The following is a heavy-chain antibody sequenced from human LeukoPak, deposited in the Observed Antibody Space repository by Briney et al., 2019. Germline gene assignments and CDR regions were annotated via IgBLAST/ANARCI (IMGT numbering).Heavy chain of an antibody. V-gene: IGHV1-8*01. CDR1: GYTFTSYD. CDR2: RNPNSVNT. J-gene: IGHJ6*03. Sequence: ASLKVSCKASGYTFTSYDINWMRQATGQALEWIGWRNPNSVNTGYAQKFQGRVTMTKNTYISTAYMELSSLRSEDTAVYYCARGRVMDVWGKGTTVTVSS. CDR3: ARGRVMDV.